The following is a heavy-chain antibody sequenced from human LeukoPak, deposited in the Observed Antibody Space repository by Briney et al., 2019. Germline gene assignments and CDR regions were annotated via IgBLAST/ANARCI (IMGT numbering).Heavy chain of an antibody. CDR3: ARPRDPSGSYFFGYYNYYMDV. J-gene: IGHJ6*03. CDR2: MNPNSGNT. D-gene: IGHD1-26*01. CDR1: GYTFASYD. V-gene: IGHV1-8*01. Sequence: GASVKVSCKASGYTFASYDINWVRQATGQGLEWMGWMNPNSGNTGYAQKFQGRVTMTRNTSISTAYMELSSLRSEDTAVYYCARPRDPSGSYFFGYYNYYMDVWGKGTTVTVSS.